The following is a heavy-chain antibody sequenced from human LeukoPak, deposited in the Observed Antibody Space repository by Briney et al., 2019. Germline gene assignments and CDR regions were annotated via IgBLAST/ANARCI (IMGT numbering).Heavy chain of an antibody. J-gene: IGHJ4*02. CDR3: ARVGWGKYQLPNYFDY. CDR2: ISSSGSTI. CDR1: GFTFSSYE. D-gene: IGHD2-2*01. V-gene: IGHV3-48*03. Sequence: PGGSLRLSCAASGFTFSSYEMNWVHQAPGKELEWVSYISSSGSTIYYADSVKGRFTISRDNAKNSLYLQMNSLRAEDTAVYYCARVGWGKYQLPNYFDYWGQGTLVTVSS.